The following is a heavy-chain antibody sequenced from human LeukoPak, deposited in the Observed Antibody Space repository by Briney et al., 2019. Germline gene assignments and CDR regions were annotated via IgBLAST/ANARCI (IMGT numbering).Heavy chain of an antibody. D-gene: IGHD6-19*01. J-gene: IGHJ5*01. Sequence: SETLSLTGTVYAGFISTYYWGWIRQPAGKGLEWIGRIHTSGRNNYKTSLKSRVTMSVATSKKPFTLKLNSVTAADTAVYYWARVIGSDWSTWGNCFDFWGQETLVSVFS. CDR1: AGFISTYY. CDR3: ARVIGSDWSTWGNCFDF. V-gene: IGHV4-4*07. CDR2: IHTSGRN.